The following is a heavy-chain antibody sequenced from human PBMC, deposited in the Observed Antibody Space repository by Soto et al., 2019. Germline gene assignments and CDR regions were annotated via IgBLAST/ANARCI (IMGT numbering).Heavy chain of an antibody. J-gene: IGHJ4*02. CDR3: ALPPQYSGYDFGYFDY. CDR1: GFSFSSYG. V-gene: IGHV3-23*01. CDR2: ISGSGFT. Sequence: GGSLRLSCVGSGFSFSSYGMSWVRQAPGKGLEWVSGISGSGFTYYADSVKGRFTISRDNSKNTLYLQMNSLRAEDTADYYCALPPQYSGYDFGYFDYWGQGTLVTVSS. D-gene: IGHD5-12*01.